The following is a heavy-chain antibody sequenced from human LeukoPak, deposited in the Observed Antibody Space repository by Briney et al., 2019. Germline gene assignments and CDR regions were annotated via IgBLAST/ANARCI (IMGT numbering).Heavy chain of an antibody. Sequence: GGSLRLSCAASGFTFTNAWMNWVRQAPGKGLEWDGRIKSKTDGGTTDYAAPVKGRFTISRDDSENTLYLQVNSLKTEDTAVYYCTRIFRTAHFDYWGQGTPVTVSS. J-gene: IGHJ4*02. CDR1: GFTFTNAW. CDR3: TRIFRTAHFDY. V-gene: IGHV3-15*07. CDR2: IKSKTDGGTT. D-gene: IGHD2/OR15-2a*01.